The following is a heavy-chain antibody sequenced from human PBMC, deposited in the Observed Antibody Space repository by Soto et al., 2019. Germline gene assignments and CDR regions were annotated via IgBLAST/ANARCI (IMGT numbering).Heavy chain of an antibody. CDR1: GGTFSSYA. J-gene: IGHJ6*02. CDR2: IIPIFGTA. CDR3: ARSGVVIIGYYYYGMDG. V-gene: IGHV1-69*06. D-gene: IGHD3-3*01. Sequence: QVQLVQSGAEVKKPGSSVKVSCKASGGTFSSYAISWVRQAPGQGLEWMGGIIPIFGTANYAQKFQGRVTITEDKSTSTAYMELSSLRSEDTAVYYCARSGVVIIGYYYYGMDGWGQGTTVTVSS.